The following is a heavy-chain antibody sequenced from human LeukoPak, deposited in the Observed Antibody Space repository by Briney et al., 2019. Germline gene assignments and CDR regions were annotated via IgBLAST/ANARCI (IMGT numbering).Heavy chain of an antibody. V-gene: IGHV4-34*01. J-gene: IGHJ4*02. Sequence: ASETLSLTCAVYGGSFSGYYWSWIRQPPGKGLEWIGEINHSGSTNYNPSLKSRVTISVDTSKNQFSLKLSSVTAADTAVYYCARGRGNFDYWGQGTLVTVSS. CDR3: ARGRGNFDY. CDR1: GGSFSGYY. CDR2: INHSGST.